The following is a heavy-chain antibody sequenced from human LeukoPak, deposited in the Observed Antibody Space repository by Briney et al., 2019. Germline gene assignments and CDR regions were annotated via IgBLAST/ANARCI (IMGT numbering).Heavy chain of an antibody. CDR3: AKDRAYTGSPRAFDI. J-gene: IGHJ3*02. CDR2: ISGGGSST. CDR1: GFSFSTYA. D-gene: IGHD1-26*01. Sequence: GASLRLSCAASGFSFSTYAMSWVRQAPGKGLDCVSGISGGGSSTYYADSVKGRFTISRDNSKNTLYLQISSLRAEDTAVYYCAKDRAYTGSPRAFDIWGQGTMVTVSS. V-gene: IGHV3-23*01.